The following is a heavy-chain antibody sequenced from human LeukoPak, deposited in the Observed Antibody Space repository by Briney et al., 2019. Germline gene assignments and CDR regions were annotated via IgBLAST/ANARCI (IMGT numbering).Heavy chain of an antibody. CDR1: GFTFSSYA. CDR3: AKGAAVIVVPAAIAY. CDR2: ISGSGDST. V-gene: IGHV3-23*01. Sequence: PGASLRLSCAASGFTFSSYAMSWVRQAPGKGLEWVSAISGSGDSTYYADSVKGRFTISRDNSKNTLYLQMNSLRAEDTAVYYCAKGAAVIVVPAAIAYWGQGTLVTVSS. J-gene: IGHJ4*02. D-gene: IGHD2-2*01.